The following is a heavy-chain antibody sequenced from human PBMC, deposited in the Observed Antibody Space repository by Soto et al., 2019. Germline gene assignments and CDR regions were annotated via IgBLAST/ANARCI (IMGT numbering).Heavy chain of an antibody. CDR3: ARQRTTVVTQAYFDH. J-gene: IGHJ4*02. V-gene: IGHV4-39*01. CDR2: IYYSGRT. D-gene: IGHD2-21*02. Sequence: SETLSLTCIVSGESISSSSYYWGWIRQPPGKGLEWIGSIYYSGRTYYNPSFKSRVTISIDTSKNQFSLKLSPVTATDTAVYYCARQRTTVVTQAYFDHWGQGALVTVSS. CDR1: GESISSSSYY.